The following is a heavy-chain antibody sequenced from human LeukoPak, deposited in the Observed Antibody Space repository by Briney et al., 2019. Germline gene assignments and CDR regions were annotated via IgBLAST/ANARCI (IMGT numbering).Heavy chain of an antibody. J-gene: IGHJ4*02. Sequence: GGSLRLSCAASGFTFTSYAMNWVRQAPGKGLEWVSAISGSGGSTYYADSVKGRFTISRDNSKNTLYLQMNSLRAEDTAVYYCVKSIFGGDYQGYWGQGTLVTVSS. CDR3: VKSIFGGDYQGY. CDR2: ISGSGGST. CDR1: GFTFTSYA. D-gene: IGHD3-3*02. V-gene: IGHV3-23*01.